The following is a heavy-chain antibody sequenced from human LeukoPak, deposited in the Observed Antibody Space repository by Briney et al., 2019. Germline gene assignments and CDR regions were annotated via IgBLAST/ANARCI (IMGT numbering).Heavy chain of an antibody. CDR1: GYIFSNYW. V-gene: IGHV5-51*01. D-gene: IGHD1-14*01. CDR3: ARTDPTGDAFDI. J-gene: IGHJ3*02. Sequence: GESLKISCKGSGYIFSNYWIGWVRQMPGKGLEWMGMIYPGDSDTRYSPSFQGQVTISADKSIITAYLHWSSLKASDTATYYCARTDPTGDAFDIWGQGTMVTVSS. CDR2: IYPGDSDT.